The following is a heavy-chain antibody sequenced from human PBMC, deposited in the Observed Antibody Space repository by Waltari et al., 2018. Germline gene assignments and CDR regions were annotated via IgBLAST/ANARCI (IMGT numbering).Heavy chain of an antibody. CDR3: ARDRGRGLYLDT. D-gene: IGHD2-15*01. CDR2: GLGSGRT. J-gene: IGHJ4*02. CDR1: W. Sequence: WWSWVRHPPGKGLESIRQGLGSGRTNYNPSFASRVTISRDTSTHQFALKMTSATAADTALYYCARDRGRGLYLDTWGQGILVTVSP. V-gene: IGHV4-4*02.